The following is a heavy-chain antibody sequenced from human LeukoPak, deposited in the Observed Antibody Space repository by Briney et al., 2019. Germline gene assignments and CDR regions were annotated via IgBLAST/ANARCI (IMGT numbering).Heavy chain of an antibody. J-gene: IGHJ4*02. Sequence: SETLSLTCAVYGGSFSGYYWSWIRQPPGKGLGWIGEINHSGSTNYNPSLKSRVTISVDTSKNQFSLKLSSVTAADTAVCYCARGWGYSYGYLFNYWGQGTLVTVSS. CDR1: GGSFSGYY. D-gene: IGHD5-18*01. CDR2: INHSGST. CDR3: ARGWGYSYGYLFNY. V-gene: IGHV4-34*01.